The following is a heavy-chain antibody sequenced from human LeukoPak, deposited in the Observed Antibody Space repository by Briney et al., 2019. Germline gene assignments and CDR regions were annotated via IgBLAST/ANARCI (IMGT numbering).Heavy chain of an antibody. CDR3: ARDRDVYSSRWNRNFAY. D-gene: IGHD6-13*01. V-gene: IGHV3-33*01. CDR1: GFTFSNYG. Sequence: GGSLRLSCAASGFTFSNYGMHWVRQAPGKGLGLVAIIWYDGRNKHYADSVKGRFTNSRDNSTKTVYLQMNGLSAEDTAVYYCARDRDVYSSRWNRNFAYWGQGPRVTVSA. CDR2: IWYDGRNK. J-gene: IGHJ4*02.